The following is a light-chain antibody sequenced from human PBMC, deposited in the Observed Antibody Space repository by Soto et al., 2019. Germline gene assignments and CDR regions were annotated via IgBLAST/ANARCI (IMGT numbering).Light chain of an antibody. CDR3: QQSYSGPLT. Sequence: DIQMTQSPSSLSASVGDRVTITCRASQSISSYLNWYQQKPGKAPKVLIYAASSLQSGVPSRFSGIGSGTDFTLSISSLQTEDFATYYCQQSYSGPLTFGRGTKVDIK. J-gene: IGKJ4*01. CDR1: QSISSY. V-gene: IGKV1-39*01. CDR2: AAS.